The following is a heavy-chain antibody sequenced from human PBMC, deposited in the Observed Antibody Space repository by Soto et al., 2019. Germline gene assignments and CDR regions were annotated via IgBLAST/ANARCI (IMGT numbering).Heavy chain of an antibody. Sequence: PWGSLRLSCASSGFTLSSYWMSWFRQAPGKGLEWVANIKQDGSEKYYVDSVKGRFTISRDNAKNSLYLQMNSLRAEDTAVYYCARAPGTRAWGIAARRSYMDVWGKGTTVTVSS. V-gene: IGHV3-7*01. J-gene: IGHJ6*03. CDR2: IKQDGSEK. CDR3: ARAPGTRAWGIAARRSYMDV. CDR1: GFTLSSYW. D-gene: IGHD6-6*01.